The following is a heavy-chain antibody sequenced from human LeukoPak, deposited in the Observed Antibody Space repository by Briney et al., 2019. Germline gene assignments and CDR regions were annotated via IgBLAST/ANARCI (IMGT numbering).Heavy chain of an antibody. CDR3: ARERGDTYYYDSSGYPRYNWFDP. Sequence: AGGSLRLSCAASGFTFSSYSMNWVRQAPGKGLEWVSSISSSSSSYIYYADSVKGRFTISRDNAKNSLYLQMNSLRAEDTAVYYCARERGDTYYYDSSGYPRYNWFDPWGQGTLVTVSS. CDR2: ISSSSSSYI. V-gene: IGHV3-21*01. CDR1: GFTFSSYS. J-gene: IGHJ5*02. D-gene: IGHD3-22*01.